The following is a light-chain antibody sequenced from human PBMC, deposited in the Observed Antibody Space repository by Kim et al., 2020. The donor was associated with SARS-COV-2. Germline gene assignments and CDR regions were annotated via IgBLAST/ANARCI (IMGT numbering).Light chain of an antibody. CDR3: SSYASGDTWV. V-gene: IGLV2-14*03. CDR2: DVT. CDR1: SSDVGAYDY. J-gene: IGLJ3*02. Sequence: QSALTQPASVSGSPGQSITISCTGTSSDVGAYDYVSWYQQHPGKTPKLMIYDVTKRPSGVSNRFSASKSGDTASLVISGLQSEDEADYYCSSYASGDTWVFGGGTKVTVL.